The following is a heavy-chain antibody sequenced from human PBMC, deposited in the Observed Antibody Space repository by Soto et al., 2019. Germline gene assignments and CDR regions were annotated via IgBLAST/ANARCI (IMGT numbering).Heavy chain of an antibody. D-gene: IGHD2-15*01. CDR3: ARAMVVAATSYYYYYGMDV. V-gene: IGHV1-2*04. CDR1: GYTFTGYY. J-gene: IGHJ6*02. Sequence: SVKVSCKASGYTFTGYYMHWVRQAPGQGREWMGWINPNSGGTNYAQKFQGWVTMTRDTSISTAYMELSRLRSDDTAVYYCARAMVVAATSYYYYYGMDVWGQGTTVTVSS. CDR2: INPNSGGT.